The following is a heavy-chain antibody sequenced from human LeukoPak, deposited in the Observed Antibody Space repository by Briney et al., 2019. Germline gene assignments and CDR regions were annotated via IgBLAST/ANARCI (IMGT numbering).Heavy chain of an antibody. V-gene: IGHV3-30*03. CDR3: ARRAGAYSHPYDY. J-gene: IGHJ4*02. Sequence: GGSLRLSCAASGFIFSHFGMDWVRQAPGKGLEWVAVISYDGSDQQYADSVKGRFTISRDNSKNTVFLQMNSLRAEDTAVYYCARRAGAYSHPYDYWGQGTLVTVSS. CDR1: GFIFSHFG. D-gene: IGHD4/OR15-4a*01. CDR2: ISYDGSDQ.